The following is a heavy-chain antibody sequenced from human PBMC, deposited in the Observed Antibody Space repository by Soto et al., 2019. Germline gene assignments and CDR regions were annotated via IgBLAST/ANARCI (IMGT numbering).Heavy chain of an antibody. J-gene: IGHJ4*02. CDR1: GGTFSSYA. Sequence: QVQLVQSGAEVKKPGSSMNVSCKASGGTFSSYAINWVRQAPGQGLEWMGGIIPIFGTANYAQKFQGRVTFTADGSMNTAYMELSNLRSDDTRLATCATGCRAYSYGSGVYWGQGTLVTVSS. V-gene: IGHV1-69*12. CDR2: IIPIFGTA. CDR3: ATGCRAYSYGSGVY. D-gene: IGHD5-18*01.